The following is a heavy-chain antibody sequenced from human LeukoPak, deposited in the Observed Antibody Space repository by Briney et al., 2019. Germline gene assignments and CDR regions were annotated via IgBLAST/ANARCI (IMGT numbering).Heavy chain of an antibody. V-gene: IGHV3-7*03. D-gene: IGHD3/OR15-3a*01. J-gene: IGHJ5*02. CDR3: AKDPITSGLVDFNWFDP. CDR2: IKQDGSEK. CDR1: GFTFSSYW. Sequence: GSLRLSCAASGFTFSSYWMSWVRQAPGKGLEWVANIKQDGSEKYYVDSVKGRFTISRDNAKNSLYLQMNSLRAEDTAVYYCAKDPITSGLVDFNWFDPWGQGTLVTVSS.